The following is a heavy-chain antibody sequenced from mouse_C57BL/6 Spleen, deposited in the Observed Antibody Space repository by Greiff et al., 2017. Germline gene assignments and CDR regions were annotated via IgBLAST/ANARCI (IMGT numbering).Heavy chain of an antibody. CDR2: INPSSGYT. J-gene: IGHJ2*01. CDR1: GYNFTSYT. D-gene: IGHD2-4*01. CDR3: ARSTYYDYGGDYFDY. Sequence: QVQLQQSGAELARPGASVKMSCKASGYNFTSYTMHWVKQRPGQGLEWIGYINPSSGYTKYNQKFKDKATLTADTSSSTAYMQLSSLTSEDSAVYYCARSTYYDYGGDYFDYWGQGTTLTVSS. V-gene: IGHV1-4*01.